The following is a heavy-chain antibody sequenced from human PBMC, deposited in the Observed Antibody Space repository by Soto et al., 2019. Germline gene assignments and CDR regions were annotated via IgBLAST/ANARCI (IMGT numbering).Heavy chain of an antibody. J-gene: IGHJ5*02. V-gene: IGHV3-21*01. Sequence: GGSLRLSCAASGFTFSSYSMNWVRQAPGKGLEWVSSISSSSSYIYYADSVKGRFTISRDNAKNSLYLQMKSLRAEDTAVYYCARDLGSSWWNWFDPWGQGTLVPVSS. CDR2: ISSSSSYI. D-gene: IGHD6-13*01. CDR3: ARDLGSSWWNWFDP. CDR1: GFTFSSYS.